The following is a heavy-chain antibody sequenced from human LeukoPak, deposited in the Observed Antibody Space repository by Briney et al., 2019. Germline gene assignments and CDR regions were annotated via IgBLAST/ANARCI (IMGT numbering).Heavy chain of an antibody. CDR2: INTNTGNP. J-gene: IGHJ4*02. CDR3: ARGDYETHGYQTR. D-gene: IGHD3-22*01. V-gene: IGHV7-4-1*02. CDR1: GYIFTSYV. Sequence: ASVKVSCKASGYIFTSYVLHWVRQAPGQGLEWMGWINTNTGNPTYAQGFTGRFVFTLDTSVSTAYLQISSLKADDTAMYYCARGDYETHGYQTRWGQGTLVTVSS.